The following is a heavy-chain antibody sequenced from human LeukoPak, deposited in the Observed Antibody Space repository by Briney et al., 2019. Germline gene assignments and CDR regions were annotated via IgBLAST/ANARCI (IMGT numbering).Heavy chain of an antibody. Sequence: ASVKVSCKASGYTFTGYYMHWVRQAPGQGLEWMGWVNPNSGGTNYAQKFQGRVTMTRDTSISTAYMELSRLRSDDTAVYYCARAFALGGAMVTSYWFDPWGQGTLVTVSS. D-gene: IGHD5-18*01. J-gene: IGHJ5*02. V-gene: IGHV1-2*02. CDR2: VNPNSGGT. CDR3: ARAFALGGAMVTSYWFDP. CDR1: GYTFTGYY.